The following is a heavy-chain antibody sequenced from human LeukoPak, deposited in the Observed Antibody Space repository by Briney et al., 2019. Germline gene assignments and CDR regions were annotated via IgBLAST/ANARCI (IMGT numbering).Heavy chain of an antibody. CDR1: GFTFSSYG. CDR2: ISYDGSDK. V-gene: IGHV3-30*18. D-gene: IGHD6-19*01. Sequence: TGGSLRLSCAASGFTFSSYGMHWVRQPPGKGLEWVAVISYDGSDKYYADSVKGRFTISRDNSKNTLYLQVNSLRAEDTAVYYCAKDGSSGPADYYFDYWGQGTLVTVSS. J-gene: IGHJ4*02. CDR3: AKDGSSGPADYYFDY.